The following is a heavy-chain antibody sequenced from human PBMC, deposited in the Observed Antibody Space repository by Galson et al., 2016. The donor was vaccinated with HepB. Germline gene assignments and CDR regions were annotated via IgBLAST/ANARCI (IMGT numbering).Heavy chain of an antibody. V-gene: IGHV3-74*01. Sequence: SLRLSCAASGFTFSSYLMHWVRQAPGKGLVWVSCINSDGTSTTYADAVKGRFTISRDNAKNTLSLQMNSLGAEDTAVYYCTRTYSDILTGTSDNYGMDVWGQGTTVTVSS. CDR2: INSDGTST. CDR3: TRTYSDILTGTSDNYGMDV. D-gene: IGHD3-9*01. CDR1: GFTFSSYL. J-gene: IGHJ6*02.